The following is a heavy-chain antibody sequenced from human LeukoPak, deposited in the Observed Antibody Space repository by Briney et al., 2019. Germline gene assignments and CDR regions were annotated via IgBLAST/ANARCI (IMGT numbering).Heavy chain of an antibody. CDR2: IKQDGSKK. V-gene: IGHV3-7*01. Sequence: PGGSLRLSCVASGFPFSSYWMTWVRQAPGKGLEWVANIKQDGSKKSYVDSVKGRFTISRDNAKNSLYLQMNSLRAEDTAVYYCARGGRASDILTGYYSTLDYWGQGTLVTVSS. CDR3: ARGGRASDILTGYYSTLDY. D-gene: IGHD3-9*01. CDR1: GFPFSSYW. J-gene: IGHJ4*02.